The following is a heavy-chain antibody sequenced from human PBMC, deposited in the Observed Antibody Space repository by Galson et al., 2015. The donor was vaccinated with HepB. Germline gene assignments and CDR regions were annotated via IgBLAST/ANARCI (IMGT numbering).Heavy chain of an antibody. V-gene: IGHV3-49*04. CDR1: GFTFGDYA. CDR3: AKDRGVGAPGRDAFDI. J-gene: IGHJ3*02. CDR2: IRSKAYGGTT. Sequence: SLRLSCAASGFTFGDYAMSWVRQAPGKGLEWVGFIRSKAYGGTTEYAASVKGRFTLSRDDSKSIAYLQMNSLKTEDTAVYYCAKDRGVGAPGRDAFDIWGQGTMVTVSS. D-gene: IGHD3-10*01.